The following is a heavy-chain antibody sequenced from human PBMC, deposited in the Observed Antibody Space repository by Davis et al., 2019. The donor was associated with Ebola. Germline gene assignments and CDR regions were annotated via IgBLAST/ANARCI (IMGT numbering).Heavy chain of an antibody. D-gene: IGHD3/OR15-3a*01. Sequence: SETLSLTCAVSGGSFSGYYWSWIRQPPGKGLEWIGEINHSGSTNYNPSLKSRVTISVDTSKNQFSLKLSSVTAADTAVYYCARGGRGAFDIWGQGTMVTVSS. J-gene: IGHJ3*02. V-gene: IGHV4-34*01. CDR3: ARGGRGAFDI. CDR2: INHSGST. CDR1: GGSFSGYY.